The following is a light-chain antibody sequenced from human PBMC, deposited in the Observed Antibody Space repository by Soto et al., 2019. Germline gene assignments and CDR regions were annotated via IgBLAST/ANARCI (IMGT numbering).Light chain of an antibody. CDR3: QQYNSYPLT. Sequence: DIQMTQSPSTLSASVGDRVTITCRASQSISSWLAWYQQKPGKAPKLLIYKASSLESGVPSRFSGSGSGTVFTHTINKLQTDHSATYQCQQYNSYPLTFGGATQVEIQ. CDR2: KAS. J-gene: IGKJ4*01. CDR1: QSISSW. V-gene: IGKV1-5*03.